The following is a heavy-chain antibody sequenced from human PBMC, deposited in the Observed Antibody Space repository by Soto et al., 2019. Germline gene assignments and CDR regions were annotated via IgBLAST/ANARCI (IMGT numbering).Heavy chain of an antibody. CDR1: GFTFDDYA. J-gene: IGHJ5*02. CDR2: ISWNSGSI. Sequence: EVQLVESGGGLVQPGGSLRLSCAASGFTFDDYAMHWVRQAPGKGLEWVSGISWNSGSIGYADSVKGRFTISRDNAKNSLYLQMNSLRAEDTALYYCAKDRLEMLNGWFDPWGQGTLVTVSS. D-gene: IGHD1-1*01. CDR3: AKDRLEMLNGWFDP. V-gene: IGHV3-9*01.